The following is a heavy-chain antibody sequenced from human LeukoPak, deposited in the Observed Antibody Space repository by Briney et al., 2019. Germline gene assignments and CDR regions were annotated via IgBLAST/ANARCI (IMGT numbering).Heavy chain of an antibody. D-gene: IGHD6-13*01. V-gene: IGHV4-4*07. Sequence: PETLSLTCTVSGGSISSYYWSWIRQPAGKGLEWIGRIYTSGSTNYNPSLKSRVTMSVDTSKNQFSLKLSSVTAADTAVYYCARGMRYSSSWYSYMDVWGKGTTVTVSS. CDR3: ARGMRYSSSWYSYMDV. J-gene: IGHJ6*03. CDR2: IYTSGST. CDR1: GGSISSYY.